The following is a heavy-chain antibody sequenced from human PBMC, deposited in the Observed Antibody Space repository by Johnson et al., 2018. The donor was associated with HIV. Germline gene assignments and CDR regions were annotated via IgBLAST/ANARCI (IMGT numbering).Heavy chain of an antibody. CDR2: IYSGGGT. Sequence: EVQLVESGGGLVQPGGSLRLSCAASGFTVNSNYMSWVRQAPGKGLEWVSVIYSGGGTYYADSVKGRFTISRDNSKNTLYLQMNSLRADDTAVYYCAREGAWEVRPGAFDIWGQGTMVTVSP. CDR3: AREGAWEVRPGAFDI. J-gene: IGHJ3*02. V-gene: IGHV3-66*01. D-gene: IGHD1-26*01. CDR1: GFTVNSNY.